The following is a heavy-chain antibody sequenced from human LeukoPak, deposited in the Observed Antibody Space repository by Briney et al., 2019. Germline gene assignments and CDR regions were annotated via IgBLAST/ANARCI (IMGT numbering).Heavy chain of an antibody. J-gene: IGHJ4*02. CDR1: GFTFSGSA. CDR2: IRSKANSYAT. V-gene: IGHV3-73*01. Sequence: QSGGSLRLSCAASGFTFSGSAMHWVRQASGKGLEWVGRIRSKANSYATAYAASVKGRFTISRDDSKNTAYLQMNSLKTEDTAVYYCTSTKLRYFDWLSDYFDYWGQGTLVTVSS. CDR3: TSTKLRYFDWLSDYFDY. D-gene: IGHD3-9*01.